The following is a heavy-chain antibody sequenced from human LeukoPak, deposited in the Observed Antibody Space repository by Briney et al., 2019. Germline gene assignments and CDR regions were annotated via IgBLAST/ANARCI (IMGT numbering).Heavy chain of an antibody. V-gene: IGHV3-64*02. Sequence: PGGSLRLSCAASGFTFSKYAMQWVRQAPYKRLEYVSGMDDSGTHTFYAESVEGRFTMSRDNSRDTLYLQMRSLRPEDTAVYYCARDGKAKNDYWGQGTLVTVST. D-gene: IGHD1-26*01. CDR2: MDDSGTHT. CDR1: GFTFSKYA. CDR3: ARDGKAKNDY. J-gene: IGHJ4*02.